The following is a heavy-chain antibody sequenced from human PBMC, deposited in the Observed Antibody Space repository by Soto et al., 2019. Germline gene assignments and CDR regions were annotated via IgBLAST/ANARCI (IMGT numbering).Heavy chain of an antibody. V-gene: IGHV1-69*13. Sequence: ASVKVSCKASGGTFSSYAISWVRQAPGQGLEWMGGIIPIFGTANYAQKFQGRVTITADESTSTAYMELSSLRSEDTAVYYCATTSRLRYFDWLLSFWGQGTLVTV. D-gene: IGHD3-9*01. CDR1: GGTFSSYA. J-gene: IGHJ4*02. CDR3: ATTSRLRYFDWLLSF. CDR2: IIPIFGTA.